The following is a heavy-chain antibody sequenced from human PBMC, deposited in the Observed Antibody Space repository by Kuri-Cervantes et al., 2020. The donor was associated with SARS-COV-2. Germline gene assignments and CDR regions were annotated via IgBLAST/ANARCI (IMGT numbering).Heavy chain of an antibody. J-gene: IGHJ5*02. D-gene: IGHD3-3*01. V-gene: IGHV3-48*01. CDR1: GFTFNNFA. Sequence: GGSLRLSCAASGFTFNNFAMNWVRQAPGKGPEWISYISRSGSSLYYADSVKGRFTISRDNANNSLYLQMNRLRGEDTAVYYCARDGEPDFWSGIRNWFDPWGQGTLVTVSS. CDR3: ARDGEPDFWSGIRNWFDP. CDR2: ISRSGSSL.